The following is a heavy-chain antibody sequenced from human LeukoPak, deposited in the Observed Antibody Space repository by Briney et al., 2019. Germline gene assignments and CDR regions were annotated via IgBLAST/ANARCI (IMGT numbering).Heavy chain of an antibody. V-gene: IGHV1-46*01. Sequence: GASVTVSFTASGYTFTIHYMHWVRQAPGQGLEWMGIINPSGGSTSYAQKFQGRVTMTRDTSTSTVYMELSSLRSEDTAVYYSARDLYGSESYCFVYWGQGTLVTVSS. CDR3: ARDLYGSESYCFVY. CDR1: GYTFTIHY. J-gene: IGHJ1*01. D-gene: IGHD3-10*01. CDR2: INPSGGST.